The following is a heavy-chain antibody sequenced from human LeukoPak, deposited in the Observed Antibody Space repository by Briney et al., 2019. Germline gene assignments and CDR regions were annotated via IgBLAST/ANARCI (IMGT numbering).Heavy chain of an antibody. CDR1: GYTFTVYY. Sequence: GASVKVSCKASGYTFTVYYMHWVRHAPGQGLEWMGWINPNSGGTNYAQKFQGRVTMTRDTSISTAYMELSRLRSDDTAVYYCARGRGLYGSGSDTLTDYWGQGTLVTVSS. V-gene: IGHV1-2*02. D-gene: IGHD3-10*01. J-gene: IGHJ4*02. CDR3: ARGRGLYGSGSDTLTDY. CDR2: INPNSGGT.